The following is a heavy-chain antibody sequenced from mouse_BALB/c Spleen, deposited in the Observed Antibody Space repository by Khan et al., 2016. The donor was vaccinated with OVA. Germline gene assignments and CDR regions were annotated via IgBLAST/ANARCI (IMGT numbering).Heavy chain of an antibody. CDR3: ARVYGGVFDY. Sequence: VKLEESGPGLVKPSQSLSLTCTVTGYSITTDYAWNWIRQFPGKKLEWMGFISYSGTTKYNPSLNSRISITRDTSKNQFFLQLKSETTKDTARYYCARVYGGVFDYWGQGTTLTVSS. J-gene: IGHJ2*01. CDR2: ISYSGTT. CDR1: GYSITTDYA. V-gene: IGHV3-2*02. D-gene: IGHD1-1*01.